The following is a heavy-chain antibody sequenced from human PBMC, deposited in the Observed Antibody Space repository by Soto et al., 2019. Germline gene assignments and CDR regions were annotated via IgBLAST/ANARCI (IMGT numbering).Heavy chain of an antibody. V-gene: IGHV1-3*01. CDR1: GYTFTSYG. J-gene: IGHJ5*02. CDR2: INAANGDT. Sequence: ASVKVSCKASGYTFTSYGIHWVRQAPGQRLEWMRWINAANGDTKYSPKFQGRVTITRDTSASTAYMELSSLRSEDTAVYYCVRRHVSATGIDWFDPWGQGTLVTV. CDR3: VRRHVSATGIDWFDP. D-gene: IGHD6-13*01.